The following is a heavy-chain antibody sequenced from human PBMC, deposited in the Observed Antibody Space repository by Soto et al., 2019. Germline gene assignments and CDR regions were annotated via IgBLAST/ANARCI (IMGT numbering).Heavy chain of an antibody. Sequence: VQLVESGGGVVQPGRSLRLSCAASGFTFSSYWMHWVRQAPGKGLVWVSGIKNDGSSTYYADSVKGRFTISRDNARSVLYLQMNSLRDDDTALYYCAREQQLWIGAYAYWGRGAQVTVSS. D-gene: IGHD5-18*01. CDR1: GFTFSSYW. V-gene: IGHV3-74*01. J-gene: IGHJ4*02. CDR3: AREQQLWIGAYAY. CDR2: IKNDGSST.